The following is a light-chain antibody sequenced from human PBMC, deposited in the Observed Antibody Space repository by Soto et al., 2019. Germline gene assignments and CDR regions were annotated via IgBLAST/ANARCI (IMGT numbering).Light chain of an antibody. CDR3: QQYKSMYT. V-gene: IGKV1-5*01. J-gene: IGKJ2*01. CDR1: QTISGW. CDR2: DAS. Sequence: DIQMTQSPSTLSASVGDTVTITCRASQTISGWLAWYQQRPGKAPNLLIFDASSLESGVPSRFSGSESGTEYTLAISNLQPDDSATYYCQQYKSMYTFGQGTKLEIK.